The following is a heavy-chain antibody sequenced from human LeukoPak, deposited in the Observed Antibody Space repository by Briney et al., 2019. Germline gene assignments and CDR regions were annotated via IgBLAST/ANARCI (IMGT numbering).Heavy chain of an antibody. CDR1: GYTFINFA. Sequence: ASVEVSCKASGYTFINFAINWGRQAPGQRPEWLGWINAGNGNTKYSQKFQGRVTITRDTSASTAYMELSSLRSEDTAVYYCATDAYLPTTGTPDAFDIWGQGTMVTVSS. CDR2: INAGNGNT. V-gene: IGHV1-3*01. J-gene: IGHJ3*02. CDR3: ATDAYLPTTGTPDAFDI. D-gene: IGHD1-1*01.